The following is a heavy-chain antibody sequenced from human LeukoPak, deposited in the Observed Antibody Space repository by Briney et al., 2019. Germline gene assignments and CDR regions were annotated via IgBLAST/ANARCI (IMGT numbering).Heavy chain of an antibody. D-gene: IGHD2-2*01. CDR1: GYTFTAYY. Sequence: ASVKVSCKASGYTFTAYYIHWVRQAPGQGLEWMGWINPNSGGTKYAQKFKGRVTMTTDTSLTTAYMELSRLTSDDTPLHYCSWGSSTSNPYYMDVWGKGTTVSVSS. CDR3: SWGSSTSNPYYMDV. J-gene: IGHJ6*03. V-gene: IGHV1-2*02. CDR2: INPNSGGT.